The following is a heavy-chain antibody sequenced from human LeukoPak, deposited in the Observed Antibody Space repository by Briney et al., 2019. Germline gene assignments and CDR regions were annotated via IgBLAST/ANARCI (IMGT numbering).Heavy chain of an antibody. D-gene: IGHD3-22*01. Sequence: GASLRLSCAASGFTFSSYAMSWVRQAPGKGLEWVSAISGSGGSTYYADSVKGRFTISRDNSKNTLYLQMNSLRAEDTAVYYCAKRDYYDSSGYSLHGFGMDVWGQGTTDTVSS. J-gene: IGHJ6*02. V-gene: IGHV3-23*01. CDR2: ISGSGGST. CDR1: GFTFSSYA. CDR3: AKRDYYDSSGYSLHGFGMDV.